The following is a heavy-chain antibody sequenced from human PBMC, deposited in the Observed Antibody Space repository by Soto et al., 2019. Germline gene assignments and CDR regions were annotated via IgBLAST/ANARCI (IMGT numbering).Heavy chain of an antibody. J-gene: IGHJ3*02. D-gene: IGHD2-21*02. V-gene: IGHV1-18*01. CDR1: GYTFTSYG. CDR3: ARSIVVVTAIPDAFDI. CDR2: ISAYNGNT. Sequence: ASVKVSCKASGYTFTSYGISWVRQAPGQGLEWMGWISAYNGNTNYAQKLQGRVTMTTDTSPSTAYMELRSLRSDDTAVYYCARSIVVVTAIPDAFDIWGQGTMVTVSS.